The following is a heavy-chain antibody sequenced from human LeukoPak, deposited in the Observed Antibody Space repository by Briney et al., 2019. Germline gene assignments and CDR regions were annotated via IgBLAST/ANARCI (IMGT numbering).Heavy chain of an antibody. D-gene: IGHD6-13*01. CDR3: ASLLGIAAAATDY. CDR2: IYTSGST. Sequence: SETLSLTCTVSGGSISSYYWSWIRQPAGKGLEWIGRIYTSGSTNYNPSLKSRVTMSVDTSKNQFSLQLNSVTPEDTAVYYCASLLGIAAAATDYWGQGTLVTVSS. V-gene: IGHV4-4*07. CDR1: GGSISSYY. J-gene: IGHJ4*02.